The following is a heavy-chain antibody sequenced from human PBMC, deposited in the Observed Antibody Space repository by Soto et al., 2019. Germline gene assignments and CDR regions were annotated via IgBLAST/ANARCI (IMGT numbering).Heavy chain of an antibody. CDR1: GFTFSKAY. CDR3: VTRFTAVATARFAY. V-gene: IGHV3-15*04. Sequence: EVQLVESGGGLVKPGGSLRLSCTASGFTFSKAYMNWGRQAPGKGLEWVGQIDSKIDADKTDYAAPVKGRFTLSRDDSKNTVYLQMNGLDIEDTAMYYCVTRFTAVATARFAYWGQGTLVTVSS. J-gene: IGHJ4*02. CDR2: IDSKIDADKT. D-gene: IGHD2-21*02.